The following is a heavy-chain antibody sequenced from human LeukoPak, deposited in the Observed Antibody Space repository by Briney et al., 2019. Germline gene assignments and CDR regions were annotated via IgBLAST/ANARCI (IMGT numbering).Heavy chain of an antibody. D-gene: IGHD1-26*01. V-gene: IGHV3-23*01. CDR3: AKEEKWELLGYFDY. Sequence: GGSLRLSCAASGFTVSSTYMSWVRQAPGKGLDWVSAISGSGGSTYYADSVKGRFTISRDNSKNTLYLQMNSLRAEDTAVYYCAKEEKWELLGYFDYWGQGTLVTVSS. J-gene: IGHJ4*02. CDR1: GFTVSSTY. CDR2: ISGSGGST.